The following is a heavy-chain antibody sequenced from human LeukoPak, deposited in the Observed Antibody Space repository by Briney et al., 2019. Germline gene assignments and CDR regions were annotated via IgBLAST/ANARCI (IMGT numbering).Heavy chain of an antibody. CDR1: GGTLSSYS. V-gene: IGHV1-69*01. CDR3: ASSYSSSGGYFDY. CDR2: IIPIFGTA. Sequence: GASVKVSCKASGGTLSSYSISWVRQAPGQGLEWMGGIIPIFGTANYAQKFQGRVTITADESTSTAYMELSSLRSEDTAVYYCASSYSSSGGYFDYWGQGTLVTVSS. D-gene: IGHD6-13*01. J-gene: IGHJ4*02.